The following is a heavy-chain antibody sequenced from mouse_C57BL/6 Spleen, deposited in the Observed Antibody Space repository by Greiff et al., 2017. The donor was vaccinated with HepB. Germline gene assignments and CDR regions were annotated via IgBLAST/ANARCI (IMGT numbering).Heavy chain of an antibody. D-gene: IGHD1-1*01. Sequence: QVQLQQPGAELVKPGASVKMSCKASGYTFTSYWITWVKQRPGQGLEWIGDIYPGSGSTNYNEKFKSKATLTVDTSSSTAYMQLSSLTSEDSAVYYCASHYYGSSYLYAMDYWGQGTSVTVSS. CDR3: ASHYYGSSYLYAMDY. V-gene: IGHV1-55*01. CDR2: IYPGSGST. J-gene: IGHJ4*01. CDR1: GYTFTSYW.